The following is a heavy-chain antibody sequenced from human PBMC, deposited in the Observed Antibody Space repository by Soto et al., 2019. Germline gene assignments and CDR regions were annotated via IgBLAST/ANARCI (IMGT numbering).Heavy chain of an antibody. CDR1: GFTFSSYG. D-gene: IGHD3-10*01. V-gene: IGHV3-30*18. CDR3: AKEDPPITMVRGVIKTPVLPLLSTVYGMDV. Sequence: QVQLVESGGGVVQPGRSLRLSCAASGFTFSSYGMHWVRQAPGKGLEWVAVISYDGSNKYYADSVKGRFTISRDNSKNTLYLQMNSLRAEDTAVYSCAKEDPPITMVRGVIKTPVLPLLSTVYGMDVWGQGTTVTVSS. J-gene: IGHJ6*02. CDR2: ISYDGSNK.